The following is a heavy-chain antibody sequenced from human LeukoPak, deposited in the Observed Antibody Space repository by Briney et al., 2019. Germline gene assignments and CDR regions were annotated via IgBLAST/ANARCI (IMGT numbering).Heavy chain of an antibody. D-gene: IGHD2-2*01. CDR3: ANANLGYCSSTSCAQDY. J-gene: IGHJ4*02. CDR2: MCGSGGST. Sequence: GGSLRLSCAASGFTFSSYAMSWVRQAPGKGLEWVSAMCGSGGSTYYADSVKGRFTISRDNSKNTLYLQMNSLRAEDTAVYYCANANLGYCSSTSCAQDYWGQGTLVTVSS. V-gene: IGHV3-23*01. CDR1: GFTFSSYA.